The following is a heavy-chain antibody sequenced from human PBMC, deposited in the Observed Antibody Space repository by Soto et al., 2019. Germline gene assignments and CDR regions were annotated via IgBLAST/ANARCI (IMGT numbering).Heavy chain of an antibody. J-gene: IGHJ5*02. D-gene: IGHD4-17*01. V-gene: IGHV4-39*01. Sequence: SETLSLTCSVSGGSISSSSYFWGWIRQPPGKGLEWIGSIYYSGSTYYNPSLKSRVTVSVDTSKNQFSLKLSSVTAADTAVYYCARHGDYGDYYWFDPWGQGTLVTVS. CDR3: ARHGDYGDYYWFDP. CDR1: GGSISSSSYF. CDR2: IYYSGST.